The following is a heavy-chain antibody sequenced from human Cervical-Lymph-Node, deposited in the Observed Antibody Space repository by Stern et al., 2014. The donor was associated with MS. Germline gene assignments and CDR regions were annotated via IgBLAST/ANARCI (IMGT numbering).Heavy chain of an antibody. CDR2: ISSGGSYI. V-gene: IGHV3-11*01. Sequence: QMQLVQSGGGLVKPGGSLRLSCGASGFTFSDNFMSWIRQAPGKGLEWVAYISSGGSYIHDADSVKVRFTSSRDNANSSLYLQMHSVRAEDTAVYYCARCNVPRKAYSMDVWGQGTTVTVAS. CDR1: GFTFSDNF. D-gene: IGHD2/OR15-2a*01. J-gene: IGHJ6*02. CDR3: ARCNVPRKAYSMDV.